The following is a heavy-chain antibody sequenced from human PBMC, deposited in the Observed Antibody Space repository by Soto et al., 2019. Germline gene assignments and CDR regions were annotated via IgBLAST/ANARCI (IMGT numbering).Heavy chain of an antibody. D-gene: IGHD3-22*01. CDR3: ARDYDSSGTFDY. CDR1: CGSISSGGYS. CDR2: IYHSGST. J-gene: IGHJ4*02. V-gene: IGHV4-30-2*01. Sequence: SETLSLTCAVSCGSISSGGYSWSCIRQPPGKGLEWIGYIYHSGSTYYNPSLKSRVTISVDRSKNQFSLKLSSVTAADTAVYYCARDYDSSGTFDYWGQGTLVTVSS.